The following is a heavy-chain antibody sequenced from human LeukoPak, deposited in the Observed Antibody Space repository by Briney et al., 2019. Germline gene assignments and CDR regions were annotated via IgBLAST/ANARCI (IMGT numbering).Heavy chain of an antibody. J-gene: IGHJ4*02. CDR3: ARSHYYDSSGWQN. D-gene: IGHD3-22*01. CDR2: IYTSGST. CDR1: GGSISSYY. V-gene: IGHV4-4*07. Sequence: PSETLSLTCIVSGGSISSYYWSWLRQPAGKGLEWIGRIYTSGSTNYNPSLTSRVTMSVDTSKNQFSLKLSSVTAADTAVYYCARSHYYDSSGWQNWGQGTLVTVSS.